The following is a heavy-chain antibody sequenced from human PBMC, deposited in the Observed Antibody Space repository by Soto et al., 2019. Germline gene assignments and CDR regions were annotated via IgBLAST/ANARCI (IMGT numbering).Heavy chain of an antibody. CDR1: GGSISSSNW. V-gene: IGHV4-4*02. D-gene: IGHD1-26*01. CDR3: ARDSGGSYPVDY. CDR2: IYHSGSS. Sequence: QVQLQESGPGLVKPSGTLSLTCAVSGGSISSSNWWSWVRQPPGKGLEWIGEIYHSGSSNYNPSLKSRXXIXVXTSKTQFSLKLSSVTAADTAVYYCARDSGGSYPVDYWGQGTLVTVSS. J-gene: IGHJ4*02.